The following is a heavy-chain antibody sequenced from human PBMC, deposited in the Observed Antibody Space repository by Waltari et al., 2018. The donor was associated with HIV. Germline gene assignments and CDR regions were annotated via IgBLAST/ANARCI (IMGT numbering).Heavy chain of an antibody. Sequence: EVQLVESGGVVVQPGGSLRLSCAASGFTFDDYAMNWVRQAPGQGLEWVSLISWNSGNTLYADSVKCRFTISRDNSKNSLYLQMNSLRAEYTALYYCAKASRSTFDGYGMDVWGQGTTVTVSS. CDR2: ISWNSGNT. J-gene: IGHJ6*02. CDR1: GFTFDDYA. V-gene: IGHV3-43D*04. D-gene: IGHD3-9*01. CDR3: AKASRSTFDGYGMDV.